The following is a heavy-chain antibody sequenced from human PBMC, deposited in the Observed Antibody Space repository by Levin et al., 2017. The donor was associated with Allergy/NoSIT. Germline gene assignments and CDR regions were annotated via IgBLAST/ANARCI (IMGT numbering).Heavy chain of an antibody. CDR3: ARLPHITLGELFGFDY. CDR1: GGSVSTGTTY. D-gene: IGHD3-10*01. V-gene: IGHV4-61*01. J-gene: IGHJ4*02. CDR2: VYYIGTT. Sequence: PSQTLSLTCTVSGGSVSTGTTYWNWIRQPPGKGLEWIGYVYYIGTTNYNPSLKSRVTMSVDTSKNQFSLRLTSVTAADTAVYFCARLPHITLGELFGFDYWGQGILVTVSS.